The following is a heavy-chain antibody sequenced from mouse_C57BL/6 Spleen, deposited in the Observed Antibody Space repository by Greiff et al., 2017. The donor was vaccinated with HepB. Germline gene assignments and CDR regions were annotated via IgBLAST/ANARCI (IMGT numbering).Heavy chain of an antibody. CDR1: GYTFTSYW. Sequence: QVHVKQPGAELVKPGASVKLSCKASGYTFTSYWMHWVKQRPGQGLEWIGMIHPNSGSTNYNEKFKSKATLTVDKSSSTAYMQLSSLTSEDSAVYYCASGGEGGDYDVGYWGQGTTLTVSS. CDR2: IHPNSGST. CDR3: ASGGEGGDYDVGY. J-gene: IGHJ2*01. V-gene: IGHV1-64*01. D-gene: IGHD2-4*01.